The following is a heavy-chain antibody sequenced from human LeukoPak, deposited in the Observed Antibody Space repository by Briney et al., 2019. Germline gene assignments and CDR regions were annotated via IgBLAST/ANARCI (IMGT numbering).Heavy chain of an antibody. D-gene: IGHD4-23*01. Sequence: GGSLRLSCAASGFTFGDYYMSWIRQAPGKGLEWVSYIRDSGSTMYYADSVKGRFTISRDNAKNSLYLQMNSLRAEDTAAYYCARDGGYGYGGNSEYYGTDVWGQGTTVTVSS. CDR3: ARDGGYGYGGNSEYYGTDV. CDR2: IRDSGSTM. CDR1: GFTFGDYY. V-gene: IGHV3-11*01. J-gene: IGHJ6*02.